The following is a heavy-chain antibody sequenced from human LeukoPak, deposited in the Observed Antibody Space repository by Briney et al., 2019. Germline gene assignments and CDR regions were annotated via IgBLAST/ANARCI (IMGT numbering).Heavy chain of an antibody. Sequence: SETLSLTCTVSGSSISSYYWSWIRQPPGKGLEWIGYIYYSGSTNYNPSLKSRVTISVDTSKNQFSLKLSSVTAADTAVYYCARDHSSGWSTDVNFAYWGQGTPVTVSS. D-gene: IGHD6-19*01. CDR1: GSSISSYY. CDR3: ARDHSSGWSTDVNFAY. J-gene: IGHJ4*02. V-gene: IGHV4-59*01. CDR2: IYYSGST.